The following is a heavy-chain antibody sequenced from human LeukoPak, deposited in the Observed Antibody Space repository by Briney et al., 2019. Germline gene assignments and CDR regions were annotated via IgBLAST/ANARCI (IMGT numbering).Heavy chain of an antibody. CDR3: ARAPRARGHFDY. D-gene: IGHD3-10*01. Sequence: ASVKVSCKASGGTFSSYAISWVRQAPGQGLEWMGGIIPIFGTANYAQKFQGRVRITADESTSTAYMELSSLRSEDTAVYYCARAPRARGHFDYWGQGTLVTVSS. J-gene: IGHJ4*02. CDR2: IIPIFGTA. V-gene: IGHV1-69*01. CDR1: GGTFSSYA.